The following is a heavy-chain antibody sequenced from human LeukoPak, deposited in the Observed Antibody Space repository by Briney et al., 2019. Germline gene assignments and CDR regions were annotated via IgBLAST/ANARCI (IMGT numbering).Heavy chain of an antibody. Sequence: PSETLSLTCTVSGVSTTNYYWARIRQPAGEGLEWIGLMYISGSTNYNPSVKSRVSISIDKTNNQFSLQLRSVTAADTAVYDGARDYLVGAPLDSWGQGTLVTVSP. V-gene: IGHV4-4*07. J-gene: IGHJ4*02. CDR3: ARDYLVGAPLDS. CDR1: GVSTTNYY. CDR2: MYISGST. D-gene: IGHD1-26*01.